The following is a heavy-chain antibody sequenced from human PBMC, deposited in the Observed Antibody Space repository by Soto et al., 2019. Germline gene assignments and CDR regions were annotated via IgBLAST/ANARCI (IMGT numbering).Heavy chain of an antibody. CDR1: GFTFSNAW. J-gene: IGHJ4*02. V-gene: IGHV3-15*01. D-gene: IGHD3-9*01. CDR3: VYDILTGYPDY. Sequence: EVQLVESGGGLVKPGGSLRLSCAASGFTFSNAWMSWVRQAPGKGLEWVGRIKSKTDGGTTDYAAPVKGRFTISRDDSKNTLYLQMNSLKTEDTAVHYCVYDILTGYPDYWGQGTLVTVSS. CDR2: IKSKTDGGTT.